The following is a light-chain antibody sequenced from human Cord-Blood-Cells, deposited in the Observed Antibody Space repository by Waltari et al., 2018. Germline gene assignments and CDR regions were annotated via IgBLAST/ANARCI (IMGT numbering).Light chain of an antibody. CDR2: DVS. CDR3: SSYTSSSTLV. V-gene: IGLV2-14*03. J-gene: IGLJ3*02. Sequence: HSPLPQPAPVSGSPGPSIPTPCTAPSTDVGRSNSVSWYQQHPGKAPKLMIYDVSNRPSGVSNRFSGSKSGNTASLTISGLQAEDEADYYCSSYTSSSTLVFGGGTKLTVL. CDR1: STDVGRSNS.